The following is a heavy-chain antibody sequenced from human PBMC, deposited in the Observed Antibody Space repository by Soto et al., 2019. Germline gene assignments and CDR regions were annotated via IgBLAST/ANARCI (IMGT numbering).Heavy chain of an antibody. Sequence: QMQLVQSGPEVKKPGTSVKVSCKASGFTFTSSAMLWVRQARGQRLERIGWIVVGSGNTNYAQKFQERVTITRGMSTRTAYVELSGLRSEDTAVYYCAAPYGRGWYGGGFQHWGQGTLVTVSS. CDR1: GFTFTSSA. CDR2: IVVGSGNT. J-gene: IGHJ1*01. V-gene: IGHV1-58*02. CDR3: AAPYGRGWYGGGFQH. D-gene: IGHD6-19*01.